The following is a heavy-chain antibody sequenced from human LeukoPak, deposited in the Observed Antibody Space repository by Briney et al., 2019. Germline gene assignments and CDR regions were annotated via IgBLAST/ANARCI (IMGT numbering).Heavy chain of an antibody. CDR2: TKQDGSEK. CDR3: ASLKDSSSWYGNDY. CDR1: GFTFSSYW. Sequence: PGGSLRLSCAASGFTFSSYWMSWVRQAPGKGLEWVANTKQDGSEKYYVDSVKGRFTISRDNAKNSLYLQMNSLRAEDTAVYYCASLKDSSSWYGNDYWGQGTLVTVSS. J-gene: IGHJ4*02. D-gene: IGHD6-13*01. V-gene: IGHV3-7*01.